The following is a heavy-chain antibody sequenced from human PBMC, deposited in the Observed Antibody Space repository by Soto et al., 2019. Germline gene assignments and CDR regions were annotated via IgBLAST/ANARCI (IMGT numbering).Heavy chain of an antibody. D-gene: IGHD2-8*01. V-gene: IGHV3-30*18. Sequence: GGSLRLSCAASGFSFSNYGMHWVRQAPGKWLEWVAVISYDGSSKYHADSVKGRFTISRDNSKNTLHLQMNSLRAEDTAVYYCSKDRRGGRAVLDSWGQGXPVTVYS. CDR3: SKDRRGGRAVLDS. J-gene: IGHJ4*02. CDR2: ISYDGSSK. CDR1: GFSFSNYG.